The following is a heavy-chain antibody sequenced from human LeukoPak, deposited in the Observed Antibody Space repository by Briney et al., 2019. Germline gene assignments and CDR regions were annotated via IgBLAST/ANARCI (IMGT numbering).Heavy chain of an antibody. Sequence: GGSLRLSCAASGFTFSSYWMTWVRQAPGKGLEWVANIKQDGSEKYYVDSVKGRFTISRDNAKNSLYLQMNSLRAEDTAVYYCAGAGYGGNSKYFDYWGQGTLVTVSS. CDR2: IKQDGSEK. J-gene: IGHJ4*02. CDR1: GFTFSSYW. CDR3: AGAGYGGNSKYFDY. V-gene: IGHV3-7*04. D-gene: IGHD4-23*01.